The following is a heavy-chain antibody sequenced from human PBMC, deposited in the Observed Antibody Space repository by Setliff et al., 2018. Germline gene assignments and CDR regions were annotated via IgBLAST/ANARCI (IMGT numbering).Heavy chain of an antibody. J-gene: IGHJ6*03. CDR1: GYTFTGYD. CDR3: ARSGGGYDFWSGYLVSHYYYYYYMDV. Sequence: ASVKVSCKASGYTFTGYDINWVRQATGQGLEWMGWMNPNSGNTGYAQKFQGRVTITRNTSISTAYMELSSLRSEDTAVYYCARSGGGYDFWSGYLVSHYYYYYYMDVWGKGTTGTVSS. D-gene: IGHD3-3*01. V-gene: IGHV1-8*03. CDR2: MNPNSGNT.